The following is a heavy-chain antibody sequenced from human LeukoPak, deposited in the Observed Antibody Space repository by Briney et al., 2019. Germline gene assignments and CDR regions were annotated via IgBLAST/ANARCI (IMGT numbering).Heavy chain of an antibody. CDR3: ARSLWPEDY. CDR2: INQDENSQ. Sequence: GGSLRLSCEASGFAFISYWASWVRQAPGKGLEWVANINQDENSQNYVDSVRGRFTISKDNAKNSVYLQMNSLRAEDTAVYYCARSLWPEDYWGQGILVTVSS. D-gene: IGHD2-21*01. CDR1: GFAFISYW. J-gene: IGHJ4*02. V-gene: IGHV3-7*01.